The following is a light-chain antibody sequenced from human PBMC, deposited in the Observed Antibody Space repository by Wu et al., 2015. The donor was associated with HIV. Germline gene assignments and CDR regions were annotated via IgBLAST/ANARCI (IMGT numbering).Light chain of an antibody. CDR1: QSITIS. Sequence: EIVLTQSPATLALSPGERATLSCRASQSITISLAWYQQTPGQAPRLLIYDASNRATGIPARFSGSGSGTDFTLTISSLEPEDFAMYFCQQYGNSPSITFGQGTRLEIK. CDR3: QQYGNSPSIT. J-gene: IGKJ5*01. CDR2: DAS. V-gene: IGKV3D-11*03.